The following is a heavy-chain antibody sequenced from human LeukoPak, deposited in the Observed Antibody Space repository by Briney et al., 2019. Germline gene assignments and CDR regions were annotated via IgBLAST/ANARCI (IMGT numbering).Heavy chain of an antibody. D-gene: IGHD6-19*01. CDR3: ARDLFDSSGWYFGSYYYYYGMDV. V-gene: IGHV3-33*01. CDR2: IWYDGSNK. Sequence: GGSLRLSCAASGFTFRSYGMHWVRQAPGKGLEWVAVIWYDGSNKYYADSVKGRFTISRDNSKNTLYLQMNSLRAEDTAVYYCARDLFDSSGWYFGSYYYYYGMDVWGQGTTVTVSS. J-gene: IGHJ6*02. CDR1: GFTFRSYG.